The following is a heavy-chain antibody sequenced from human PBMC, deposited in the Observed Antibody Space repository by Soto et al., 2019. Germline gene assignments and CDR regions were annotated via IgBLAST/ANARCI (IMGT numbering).Heavy chain of an antibody. CDR1: GGTFSNYG. V-gene: IGHV1-69*12. CDR2: IVPIFGA. CDR3: ARGGSDYEGSGYYQGHV. D-gene: IGHD3-22*01. J-gene: IGHJ6*02. Sequence: QVQLVQSGAEVKKPGSSGKVSCKSSGGTFSNYGFSWVRQAPGQGLRCMGVIVPIFGAEHPQKFQGTVTITATESTNTVFMELRGLRSEDTAVYYCARGGSDYEGSGYYQGHVWGQGTTVTVSS.